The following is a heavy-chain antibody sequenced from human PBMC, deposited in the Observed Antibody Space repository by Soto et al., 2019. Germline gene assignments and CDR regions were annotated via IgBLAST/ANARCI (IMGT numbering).Heavy chain of an antibody. Sequence: QVPLVQSGAEVKKPGASVKVSCKASGYTFTGYYMHWVRQAPGQGLEWMGWINPNSGGTNYAQKFQGWVTMTRDTSISTAYMELSRLRSDDTAVYYCARDLSSSSGYYYYGMDVWGQGTTVTVSS. CDR3: ARDLSSSSGYYYYGMDV. CDR2: INPNSGGT. V-gene: IGHV1-2*04. CDR1: GYTFTGYY. D-gene: IGHD6-6*01. J-gene: IGHJ6*02.